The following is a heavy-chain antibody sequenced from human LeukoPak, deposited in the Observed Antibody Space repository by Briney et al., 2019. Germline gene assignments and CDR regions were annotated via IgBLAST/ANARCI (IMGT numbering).Heavy chain of an antibody. CDR1: GGSISTYY. V-gene: IGHV4-59*01. CDR2: IYYSGST. J-gene: IGHJ5*02. Sequence: SETPSLTCTVSGGSISTYYWNWIRQPPGKGLEWIGNIYYSGSTNYNPSLQSRVIISLDTSKNRFSLNLSSVTAADTAVYFCARADSSGSFRNWFDPWGQGTLVTVSS. CDR3: ARADSSGSFRNWFDP. D-gene: IGHD1-26*01.